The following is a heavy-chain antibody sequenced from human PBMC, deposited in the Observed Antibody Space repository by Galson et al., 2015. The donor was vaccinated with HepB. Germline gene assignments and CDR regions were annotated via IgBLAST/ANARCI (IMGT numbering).Heavy chain of an antibody. CDR3: VHSRKLGMNFDY. J-gene: IGHJ4*02. V-gene: IGHV2-5*01. CDR2: IYWNDDK. D-gene: IGHD7-27*01. CDR1: GFSLSTSGVG. Sequence: PALVKPTQTLTLTCTFSGFSLSTSGVGVGWIRQPPGKALEWLALIYWNDDKRYSPSLKSRLTITKDTSKNQVVLTMTNMDPVDTGTYYCVHSRKLGMNFDYWGQGTLVSVSS.